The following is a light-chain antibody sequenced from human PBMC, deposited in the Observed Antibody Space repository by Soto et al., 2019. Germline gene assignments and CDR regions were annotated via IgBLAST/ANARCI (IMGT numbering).Light chain of an antibody. CDR2: GAS. V-gene: IGKV1-9*01. CDR1: QGISSF. J-gene: IGKJ3*01. Sequence: IQLTQSPSSLSASVGDRVTITCRASQGISSFLAWYQQKPGRAPKLLIYGASTLQSGVPSRFSGGGSGTDFTLTISSLQPEDFATYYCQQLNSFPIAFGPGTKVEIQ. CDR3: QQLNSFPIA.